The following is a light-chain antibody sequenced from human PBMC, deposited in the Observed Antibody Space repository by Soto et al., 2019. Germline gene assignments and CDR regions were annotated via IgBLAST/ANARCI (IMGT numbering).Light chain of an antibody. Sequence: QSALTQPASVSGSPGQSITISCTGTSSDLGGYNSVSWYQQHPGKAPKLIIYDVSNRPSGVSNRFSVSKSGNTASLTISGLQAEDEATYYCSSYTSTSTLFGGGTQLTVL. CDR2: DVS. CDR1: SSDLGGYNS. V-gene: IGLV2-14*03. J-gene: IGLJ2*01. CDR3: SSYTSTSTL.